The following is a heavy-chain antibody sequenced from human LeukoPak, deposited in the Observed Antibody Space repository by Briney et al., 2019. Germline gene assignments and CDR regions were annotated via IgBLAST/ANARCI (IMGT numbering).Heavy chain of an antibody. D-gene: IGHD6-13*01. V-gene: IGHV3-23*01. J-gene: IGHJ4*02. CDR3: AKVSSSSWYEHFDY. Sequence: PGGSLRLSCAASGFTFSSYAVSWVRQAPGKGLEWVSAISGSGGSTYYADSVKGRFTISRDNSKNTLYLQMNSLRAEDTAVYYCAKVSSSSWYEHFDYWGQGTLVTVSS. CDR2: ISGSGGST. CDR1: GFTFSSYA.